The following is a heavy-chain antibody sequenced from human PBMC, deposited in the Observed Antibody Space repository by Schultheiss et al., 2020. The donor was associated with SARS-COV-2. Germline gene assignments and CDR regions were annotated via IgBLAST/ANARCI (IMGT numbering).Heavy chain of an antibody. D-gene: IGHD1-26*01. V-gene: IGHV3-21*01. J-gene: IGHJ4*02. CDR2: ISSSSSYI. Sequence: GGSLRLSCAASGFTFSSYSMNWVRQAPGKGLEWVSSISSSSSYIYYADSVKGRFTISRDNAKNSLYLQMNSLRAEDTAVYYCAREDSESYRIDNWGQGTLVTVSS. CDR1: GFTFSSYS. CDR3: AREDSESYRIDN.